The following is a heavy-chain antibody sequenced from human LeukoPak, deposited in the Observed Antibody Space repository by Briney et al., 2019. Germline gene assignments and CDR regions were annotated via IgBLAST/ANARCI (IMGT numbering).Heavy chain of an antibody. CDR3: AKDMDYYGSGEGPSDY. Sequence: ETSLRLSCATSGFTFDDYTMHWVRQAPGKGLEWVSLISWDGGSTYYADSVKGRFTISRDNSKNSLYLQMNSLRTEDTALYYCAKDMDYYGSGEGPSDYWGQGTLVTVSS. CDR2: ISWDGGST. V-gene: IGHV3-43*01. CDR1: GFTFDDYT. J-gene: IGHJ4*02. D-gene: IGHD3-10*01.